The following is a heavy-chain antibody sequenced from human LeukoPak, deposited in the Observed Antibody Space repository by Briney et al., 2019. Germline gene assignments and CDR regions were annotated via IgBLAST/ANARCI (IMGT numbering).Heavy chain of an antibody. Sequence: GGSLRLSCAASGFTFDDYAIHWVRQAPGKGLEWVSLISWDGGSTYYADSVKGRFTISRDNSKNSLYLQMNSLRTEDTALYYCAKAGRIAVGGNRDYHYYMDVWGKGTTVTVSS. CDR1: GFTFDDYA. V-gene: IGHV3-43D*03. J-gene: IGHJ6*03. CDR3: AKAGRIAVGGNRDYHYYMDV. D-gene: IGHD6-19*01. CDR2: ISWDGGST.